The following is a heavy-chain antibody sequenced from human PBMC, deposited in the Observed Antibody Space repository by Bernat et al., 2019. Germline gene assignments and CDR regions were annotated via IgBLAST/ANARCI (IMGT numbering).Heavy chain of an antibody. CDR1: GFTFSSYA. Sequence: EVQLLESGGGLVQPGGSLRLSCAASGFTFSSYAMAWVRQAPGKGLDWVSAITGGGGGTYHGDSVKGRFTISRDNSKNTLYLHMTSLRAEDTAVYYCAKEGIPTRSHYTETSRLVFVMARYYYYGMDVWGQGTKVTVSS. V-gene: IGHV3-23*01. J-gene: IGHJ6*02. CDR2: ITGGGGGT. CDR3: AKEGIPTRSHYTETSRLVFVMARYYYYGMDV. D-gene: IGHD6-19*01.